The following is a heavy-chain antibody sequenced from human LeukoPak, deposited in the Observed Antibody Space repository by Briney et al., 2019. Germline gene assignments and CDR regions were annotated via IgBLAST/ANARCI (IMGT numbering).Heavy chain of an antibody. D-gene: IGHD6-6*01. CDR3: ARADYSSLSFDP. V-gene: IGHV4-59*01. J-gene: IGHJ5*02. CDR1: GGSISSYY. Sequence: SETLSLTCTVSGGSISSYYWSWIRQPPGKGLEWIGYIYYSGSTNYNPSLKSRVTISVDTSKNQFSLKLSSVTAADTAVYYCARADYSSLSFDPWGQGTLVTVSS. CDR2: IYYSGST.